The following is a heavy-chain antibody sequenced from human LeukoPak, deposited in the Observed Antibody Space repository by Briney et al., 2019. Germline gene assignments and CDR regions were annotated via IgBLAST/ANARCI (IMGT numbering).Heavy chain of an antibody. CDR1: GYTFTKSY. CDR3: ARIRDGYNDAYDI. J-gene: IGHJ3*02. V-gene: IGHV1-46*01. Sequence: GASVKVSCKASGYTFTKSYIHWVRQAPGQRLEWMGLIKPGGDNTNYAQNFQGRVTMTSDTSARTVYMELSSLRSEDTAIYYCARIRDGYNDAYDIWGQGTVVAVPS. D-gene: IGHD5-24*01. CDR2: IKPGGDNT.